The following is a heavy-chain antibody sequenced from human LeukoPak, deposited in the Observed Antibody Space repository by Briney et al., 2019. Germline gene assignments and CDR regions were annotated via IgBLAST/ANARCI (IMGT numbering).Heavy chain of an antibody. D-gene: IGHD6-19*01. CDR3: AKSSGWYKEGAFDI. V-gene: IGHV3-30*18. J-gene: IGHJ3*02. CDR2: ISYDGSNK. Sequence: GGSLRLSCAASGFTFSSYGMHWVRQASGKGLEWVAVISYDGSNKYYADSVKGRFTISRDNSKNTLYLQMNSLRAEDTAVYYCAKSSGWYKEGAFDIWGQGTMVTVSS. CDR1: GFTFSSYG.